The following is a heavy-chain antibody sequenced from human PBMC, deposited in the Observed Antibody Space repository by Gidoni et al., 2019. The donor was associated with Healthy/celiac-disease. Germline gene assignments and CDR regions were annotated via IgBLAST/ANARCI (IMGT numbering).Heavy chain of an antibody. D-gene: IGHD1-20*01. CDR1: VYTFTCYY. CDR3: ARANWNHTNWFDP. Sequence: QVQLVQPGAECKQPGASVKVSCKASVYTFTCYYMHWVRQAPGQGLAWMGWINPNSGGTNYAKKCQGWVTMTRDTSISKAYMELSRRRSDDTAVYYCARANWNHTNWFDPWGQGTLVTVSS. CDR2: INPNSGGT. V-gene: IGHV1-2*04. J-gene: IGHJ5*02.